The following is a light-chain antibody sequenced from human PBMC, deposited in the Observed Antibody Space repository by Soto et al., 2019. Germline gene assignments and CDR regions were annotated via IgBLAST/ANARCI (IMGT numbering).Light chain of an antibody. V-gene: IGLV2-23*01. CDR3: CSYAGGSTYV. Sequence: QSALTQPASVSGSPGQSITISCTGTSTDVGTYNLVSWYRQHPGKAPKLMIYEGSKRPSGVSNRFSASKSGNTASLTIAGLQAEDEADYYCCSYAGGSTYVFGTGTKLTVL. J-gene: IGLJ1*01. CDR2: EGS. CDR1: STDVGTYNL.